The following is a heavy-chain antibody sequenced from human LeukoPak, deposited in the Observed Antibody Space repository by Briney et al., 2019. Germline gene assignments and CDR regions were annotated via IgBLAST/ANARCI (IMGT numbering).Heavy chain of an antibody. Sequence: PGGSLRLSCAASGFTFSSYAMSWVRQAPGKGLEWVAVISYDGSNKYYADSVKGRFTISRDYSKNTLYLQMNSLRAEDTAVYYCAREEGLVLDYWGQGTLVTVSS. CDR2: ISYDGSNK. CDR3: AREEGLVLDY. CDR1: GFTFSSYA. D-gene: IGHD2-8*02. J-gene: IGHJ4*02. V-gene: IGHV3-30-3*01.